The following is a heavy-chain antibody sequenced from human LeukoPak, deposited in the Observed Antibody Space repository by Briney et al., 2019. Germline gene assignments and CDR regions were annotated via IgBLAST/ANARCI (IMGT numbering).Heavy chain of an antibody. Sequence: PSETLSLTCTVSGDSISSATYYYWGWLRQPPGKGLEWVGSIYNSGSTYYNPSLKRRLTISVDTSQNQFSLKLTSVTAADTAVYYCVRQAADAGAVPYFDYWGQGTIVTVSS. CDR1: GDSISSATYYY. V-gene: IGHV4-39*01. D-gene: IGHD4/OR15-4a*01. J-gene: IGHJ4*02. CDR3: VRQAADAGAVPYFDY. CDR2: IYNSGST.